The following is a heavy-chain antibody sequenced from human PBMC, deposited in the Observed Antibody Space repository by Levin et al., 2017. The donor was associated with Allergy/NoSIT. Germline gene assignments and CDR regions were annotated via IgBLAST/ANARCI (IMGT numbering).Heavy chain of an antibody. CDR2: TYHDGST. Sequence: PGGSLRLSCTVSGGFISGSTYYWGWIRQPPGKGLEWIGSTYHDGSTYYNPSLESRVSVSVDTSRNQFSLKVRSVTATDTAVYYCASRTYRDWGQGTLVNVSS. J-gene: IGHJ4*02. D-gene: IGHD2-21*01. CDR3: ASRTYRD. CDR1: GGFISGSTYY. V-gene: IGHV4-39*01.